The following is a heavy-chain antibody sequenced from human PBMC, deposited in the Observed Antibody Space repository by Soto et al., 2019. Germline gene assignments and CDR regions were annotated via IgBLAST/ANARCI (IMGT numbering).Heavy chain of an antibody. J-gene: IGHJ4*02. D-gene: IGHD1-7*01. CDR2: INAGKGDT. CDR3: ARNILGGTTDY. Sequence: ASVKVSCKASGYTFTNHAIHWVHQAPGQGLEWMGWINAGKGDTKYPQRFQGRVTITRDTSASTAYMELSSLRSEDTAVYYCARNILGGTTDYWGPGTLVTVSS. V-gene: IGHV1-3*01. CDR1: GYTFTNHA.